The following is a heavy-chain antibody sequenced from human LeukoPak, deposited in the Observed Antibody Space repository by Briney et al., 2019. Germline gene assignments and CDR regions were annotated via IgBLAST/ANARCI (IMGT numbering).Heavy chain of an antibody. D-gene: IGHD5-18*01. J-gene: IGHJ3*02. Sequence: GGSLRLSCVASGFTFTNAWMSWVRQAPGKGLEWVAVISYDGSNKYYADSVKGRFTISRDNSKNTLYLQMNSLRAEDTAVYYCARVDSYGAFDIWGQGTMVTVSS. CDR2: ISYDGSNK. CDR1: GFTFTNAW. V-gene: IGHV3-30*03. CDR3: ARVDSYGAFDI.